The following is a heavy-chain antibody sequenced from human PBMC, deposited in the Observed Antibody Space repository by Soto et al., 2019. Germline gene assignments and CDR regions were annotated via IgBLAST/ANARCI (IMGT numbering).Heavy chain of an antibody. CDR1: GFTFSSYS. CDR2: ISSSSSTI. Sequence: EVQLVESGGGLVQPGGSLRLSCAASGFTFSSYSMNWVRQAPGKGLEWVSYISSSSSTIYYADSVKGRFTISRDNAKNSLYLQMNSLIAEDTAVYYCARDLSHVLRFLEWQAGNRVWGQGTLVTVSS. CDR3: ARDLSHVLRFLEWQAGNRV. V-gene: IGHV3-48*01. D-gene: IGHD3-3*01. J-gene: IGHJ4*02.